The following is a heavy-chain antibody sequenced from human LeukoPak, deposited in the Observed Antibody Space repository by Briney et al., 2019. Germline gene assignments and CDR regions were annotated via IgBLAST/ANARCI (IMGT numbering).Heavy chain of an antibody. CDR2: ISGSGGST. D-gene: IGHD1-26*01. CDR1: GFTFSSYG. CDR3: AKESKFSGSYPGDYYMDV. J-gene: IGHJ6*03. V-gene: IGHV3-23*01. Sequence: PGGSLRLSCAASGFTFSSYGMSWVRQAPGKGLEWVSAISGSGGSTYYADSVKGRFTISRDNSKNTLYLQMNSLRAEDTAVYYCAKESKFSGSYPGDYYMDVWGKGTTVTISS.